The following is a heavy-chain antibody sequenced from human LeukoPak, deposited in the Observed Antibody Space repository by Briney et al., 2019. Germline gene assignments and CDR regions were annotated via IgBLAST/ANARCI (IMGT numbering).Heavy chain of an antibody. V-gene: IGHV1-18*01. J-gene: IGHJ4*02. D-gene: IGHD6-13*01. Sequence: ASVKVSCKASGYTFTSYGISWVRQAPGQGLEWMGWISAYNGNTNYAQKLQGRVTMTTDTSTSTAYMELRSLRSDDTAAYYCARAVIAAAGTAFDYWGQGTLVTVSS. CDR3: ARAVIAAAGTAFDY. CDR1: GYTFTSYG. CDR2: ISAYNGNT.